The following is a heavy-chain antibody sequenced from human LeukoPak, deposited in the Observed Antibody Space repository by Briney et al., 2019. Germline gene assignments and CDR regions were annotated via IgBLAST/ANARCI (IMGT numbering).Heavy chain of an antibody. V-gene: IGHV3-48*01. D-gene: IGHD6-19*01. CDR2: ISSSSSTI. CDR3: ARDTPVAGTDPYLDY. J-gene: IGHJ4*02. Sequence: GGSLRLSCAASGFTFSSYSMNWVRQAPGKGLEWVSYISSSSSTIYYADSVKGRFTISRDNAKNSLYLQMNSLRAEDTAVYYCARDTPVAGTDPYLDYWGQGTLVTVSS. CDR1: GFTFSSYS.